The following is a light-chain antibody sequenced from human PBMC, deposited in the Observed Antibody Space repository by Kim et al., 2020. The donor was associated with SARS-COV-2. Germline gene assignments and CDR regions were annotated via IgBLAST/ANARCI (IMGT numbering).Light chain of an antibody. J-gene: IGLJ1*01. CDR1: SLRRNY. V-gene: IGLV3-19*01. CDR2: DKN. Sequence: GQRVKSTSQGDSLRRNYASWYQQKPGQAPALVMYDKNNRPSGIPDRFSGSSSGNTASLTITGAQAADEDDYYCNSRDRDSTDNLDVFGPGTKVTVL. CDR3: NSRDRDSTDNLDV.